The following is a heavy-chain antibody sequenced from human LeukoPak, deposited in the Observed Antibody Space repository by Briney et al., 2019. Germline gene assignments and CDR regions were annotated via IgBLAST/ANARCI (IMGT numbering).Heavy chain of an antibody. D-gene: IGHD3-16*02. CDR3: ARDRSELYDHVWGSYRPPHFDY. Sequence: ASVKVSCKASGYTFTGYYMHWVRQAPGQGLEWMGWINPNSGGTNYAQKFQGRVTMTRDTSISTAYMELRSLRSDDTAVYYCARDRSELYDHVWGSYRPPHFDYWGQGTLVTVSS. J-gene: IGHJ4*02. V-gene: IGHV1-2*02. CDR1: GYTFTGYY. CDR2: INPNSGGT.